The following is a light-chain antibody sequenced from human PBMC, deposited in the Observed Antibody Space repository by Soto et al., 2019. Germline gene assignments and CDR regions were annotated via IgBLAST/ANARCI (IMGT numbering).Light chain of an antibody. J-gene: IGKJ5*01. CDR2: AAS. CDR1: QSISTY. Sequence: DIQMTQSPSSLSVSIGDRFTITCRASQSISTYLNWYEQKPGKAPNLLIYAASSLQSGVPSRFSGSGSGTDFTLTISSLQPEDFATYYCQQLHDYPITFGQGTRWRL. V-gene: IGKV1-9*01. CDR3: QQLHDYPIT.